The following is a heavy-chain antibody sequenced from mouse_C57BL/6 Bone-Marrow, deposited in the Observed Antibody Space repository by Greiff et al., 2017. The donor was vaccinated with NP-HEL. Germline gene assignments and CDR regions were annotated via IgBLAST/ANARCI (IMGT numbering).Heavy chain of an antibody. CDR3: ARRGWDGVDY. Sequence: VQLQQSGAELARPGASVKLSCKASGYTFTSYGISWVKQRTGQGLAWIGEIYPRSGNTYYNEKFKGKATLTADKSSSTAYMELRSLTSEDSAVYFCARRGWDGVDYWGQGTTLTVSS. D-gene: IGHD4-1*01. CDR2: IYPRSGNT. J-gene: IGHJ2*01. V-gene: IGHV1-81*01. CDR1: GYTFTSYG.